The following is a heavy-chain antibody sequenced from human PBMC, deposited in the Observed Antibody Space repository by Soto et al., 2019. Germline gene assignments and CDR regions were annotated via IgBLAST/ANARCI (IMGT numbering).Heavy chain of an antibody. J-gene: IGHJ3*02. CDR2: IYWDDDK. Sequence: QITLKESGPPLVKPTQTLTLTCSFSGFSLTTATMGVGWIRQPPGKALEWLGNIYWDDDKRYSPSLNSRLTITKETSKNQVVLTMTNMDPVDTATYYCARQPRDDAFDIWGQGTMVTVSS. CDR3: ARQPRDDAFDI. CDR1: GFSLTTATMG. V-gene: IGHV2-5*02.